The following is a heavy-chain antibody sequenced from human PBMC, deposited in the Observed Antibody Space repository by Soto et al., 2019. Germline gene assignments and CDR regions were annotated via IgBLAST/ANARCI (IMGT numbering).Heavy chain of an antibody. V-gene: IGHV1-3*01. Sequence: GASVKVSCKASGYTFTSYAMHWVRQAPGQRLEWMGWINAGNGNTKYSQKFQGRVTITRDTSASTAYMELSSLRSEDTAVYYCARMKYYYDSSGSPSLGFDYWGQGTLVTVSS. D-gene: IGHD3-22*01. CDR1: GYTFTSYA. J-gene: IGHJ4*02. CDR2: INAGNGNT. CDR3: ARMKYYYDSSGSPSLGFDY.